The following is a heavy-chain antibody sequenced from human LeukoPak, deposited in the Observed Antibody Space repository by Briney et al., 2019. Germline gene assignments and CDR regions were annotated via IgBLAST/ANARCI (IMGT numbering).Heavy chain of an antibody. J-gene: IGHJ4*02. CDR3: ARKHGLSYGSYFDY. Sequence: PSETLSLTCAVYGGSFSGYYWSWIRQPPGKGLEWIGEINHSGSTNYNPSLKSRVTISVDKSKSQFSLELSSVTAADTAVYYCARKHGLSYGSYFDYWGQGTLVTVPS. CDR1: GGSFSGYY. CDR2: INHSGST. V-gene: IGHV4-34*01. D-gene: IGHD5-18*01.